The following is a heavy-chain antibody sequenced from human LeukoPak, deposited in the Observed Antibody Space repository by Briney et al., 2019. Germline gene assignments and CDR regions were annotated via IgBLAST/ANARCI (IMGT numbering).Heavy chain of an antibody. CDR2: IRYGGGTT. CDR3: ARTAAIERVDY. V-gene: IGHV3-30*02. J-gene: IGHJ4*02. D-gene: IGHD5-24*01. CDR1: GFTFTTYG. Sequence: GGSLRLSCEASGFTFTTYGMHWVRQAPGKGLEWVAYIRYGGGTTFYGDSVKGRFTISRDNSKNTLYLQLNSLRPEDTAVYYCARTAAIERVDYWGQGTLVTVSS.